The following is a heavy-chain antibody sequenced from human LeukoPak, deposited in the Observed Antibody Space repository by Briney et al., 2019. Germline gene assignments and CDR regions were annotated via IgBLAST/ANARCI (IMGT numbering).Heavy chain of an antibody. CDR1: GFTFDDYA. Sequence: GRSLRLSCAASGFTFDDYAMHWVRQAPGKGLEWVSGISWNSGSIGYADSVKGRFTISRDNAKNSLYLQMNSLRAEDTALYYCAKDIRGNLYYFDYWGQGTLVTVSS. J-gene: IGHJ4*02. V-gene: IGHV3-9*01. CDR2: ISWNSGSI. D-gene: IGHD4-23*01. CDR3: AKDIRGNLYYFDY.